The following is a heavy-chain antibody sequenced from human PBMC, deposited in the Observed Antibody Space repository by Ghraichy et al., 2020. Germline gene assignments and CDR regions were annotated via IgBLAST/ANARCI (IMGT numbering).Heavy chain of an antibody. CDR1: GYTFSGYY. D-gene: IGHD2-2*01. CDR3: ARVPAYCSSTSCNWAEKNWLDP. CDR2: INPNSGDT. Sequence: ASVKVFCKASGYTFSGYYIHWVRQAPGQGLEWMGWINPNSGDTNYAQKFQGRVTMSRDTSISTAYMELSRLRSDDTAVYHCARVPAYCSSTSCNWAEKNWLDPWGQGTLVTVSS. V-gene: IGHV1-2*02. J-gene: IGHJ5*02.